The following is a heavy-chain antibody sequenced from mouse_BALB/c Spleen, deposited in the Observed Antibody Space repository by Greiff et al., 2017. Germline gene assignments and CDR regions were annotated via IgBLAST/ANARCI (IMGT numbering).Heavy chain of an antibody. CDR1: GFTFSSYA. J-gene: IGHJ2*01. CDR2: ISSGGSYT. V-gene: IGHV5-9-3*01. CDR3: ARHEDYAHFDY. D-gene: IGHD2-4*01. Sequence: EVHLVESGGGLVKPGGSLKLSCAASGFTFSSYAMSWVRQTPEKRLEWVATISSGGSYTYYPDSVKGRFTISRDNAKNTLYLQMSSLRSEDTAMYYCARHEDYAHFDYWGQGTTLTVSS.